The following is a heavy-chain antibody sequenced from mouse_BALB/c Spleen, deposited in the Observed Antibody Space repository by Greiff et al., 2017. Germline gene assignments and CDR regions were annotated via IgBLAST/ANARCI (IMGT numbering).Heavy chain of an antibody. CDR2: INPANGNT. Sequence: VQLKESGAELVRPGASVKLSCTASGFNFTDSYMHWVKQRPEQGLEWIGRINPANGNTKYDPKFQGKATITADTSSNTSYLQLSSLTSEDTAVYYCARCGVAYWGQGTLVTVSA. CDR1: GFNFTDSY. J-gene: IGHJ3*01. V-gene: IGHV14-3*02. CDR3: ARCGVAY.